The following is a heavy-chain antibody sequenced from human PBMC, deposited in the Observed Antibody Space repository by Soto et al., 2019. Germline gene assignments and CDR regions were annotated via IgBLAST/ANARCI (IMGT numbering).Heavy chain of an antibody. D-gene: IGHD5-12*01. Sequence: QVQLQESGPGLLKPSGTLSLTCTVSSGSITSSNWWSWVRQPPGKGLEWIGEVAHNGYSHPTSSLKSRVTISIDKSRNQFSLGLTSVTAADTAVYYCARNRYDGYDFDSWGQGTLVAVSS. CDR2: VAHNGYS. V-gene: IGHV4-4*02. CDR3: ARNRYDGYDFDS. CDR1: SGSITSSNW. J-gene: IGHJ4*02.